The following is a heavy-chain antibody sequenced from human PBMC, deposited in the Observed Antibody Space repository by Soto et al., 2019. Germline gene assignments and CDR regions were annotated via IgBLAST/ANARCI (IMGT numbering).Heavy chain of an antibody. J-gene: IGHJ6*02. CDR2: IWYDGSNK. V-gene: IGHV3-33*06. CDR3: AKWGGYYPYYHEMDV. D-gene: IGHD1-26*01. CDR1: GFTFSSYG. Sequence: QVQLEESGGGVVQPGRSLRLSCAASGFTFSSYGMHWVRQAPGKGLEWVAVIWYDGSNKYYADSVKGRFTISRDSSMVYLQMNSLRAEDTAVYYCAKWGGYYPYYHEMDVWGQGTTVTVSS.